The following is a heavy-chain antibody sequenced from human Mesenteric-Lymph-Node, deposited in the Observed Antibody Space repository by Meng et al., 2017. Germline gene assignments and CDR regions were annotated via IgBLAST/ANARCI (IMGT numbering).Heavy chain of an antibody. Sequence: SETLSLTCAVYGGSFSGYYWSWIRQPPGKGLDWIGEINHSGSTNYNPSLKSRVTISVDTSKNQFSLKLSSVTAADTAVYYCARTSSSWWGKYYYYYYGMDVWGQGTTVTVSS. V-gene: IGHV4-34*01. J-gene: IGHJ6*02. CDR1: GGSFSGYY. D-gene: IGHD6-13*01. CDR2: INHSGST. CDR3: ARTSSSWWGKYYYYYYGMDV.